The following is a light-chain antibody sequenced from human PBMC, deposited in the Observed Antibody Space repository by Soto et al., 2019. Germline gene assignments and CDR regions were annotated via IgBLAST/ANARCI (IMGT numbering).Light chain of an antibody. V-gene: IGKV3-11*01. CDR1: QSVSSY. J-gene: IGKJ1*01. Sequence: DIVLTQSPATMSFSPVERDTLCCRASQSVSSYLAWYQQKPGQAPRLLIYDASNRATGIPARFSGSGSGTDGTLTISSLEPEDGAVYYGQQHSNWPRTFGQGTKVDIK. CDR3: QQHSNWPRT. CDR2: DAS.